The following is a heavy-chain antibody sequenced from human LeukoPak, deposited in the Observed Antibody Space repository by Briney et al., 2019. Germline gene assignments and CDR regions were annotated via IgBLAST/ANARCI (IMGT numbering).Heavy chain of an antibody. CDR1: GGSISSYY. D-gene: IGHD3-9*01. Sequence: SETLSLTCTVSGGSISSYYWSWIRQPAGKGLEWIGRIYTSGSTNYNPSLKSRVTISVDTSKNQFSLKLSSVTAADTAVYYCARDRRTGYYDILTGSDNWFDPWGQGTLVTVSS. CDR2: IYTSGST. J-gene: IGHJ5*02. CDR3: ARDRRTGYYDILTGSDNWFDP. V-gene: IGHV4-4*07.